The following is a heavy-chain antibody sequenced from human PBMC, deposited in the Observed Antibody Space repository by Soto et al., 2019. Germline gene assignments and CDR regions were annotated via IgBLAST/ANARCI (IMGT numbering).Heavy chain of an antibody. CDR2: IYWDDEK. CDR3: AHRAYFDSGKQFDY. CDR1: GFSLSTSGVG. Sequence: QITLKESGPTLVKPTQTLTLTCTFSGFSLSTSGVGVGWIRQPPGKALEWLAIIYWDDEKRYSPSLKTRLTVTKDTSKNQVVLTMTNVEPVDTATYYCAHRAYFDSGKQFDYWGQGTLVSVSS. J-gene: IGHJ4*02. D-gene: IGHD3-10*01. V-gene: IGHV2-5*02.